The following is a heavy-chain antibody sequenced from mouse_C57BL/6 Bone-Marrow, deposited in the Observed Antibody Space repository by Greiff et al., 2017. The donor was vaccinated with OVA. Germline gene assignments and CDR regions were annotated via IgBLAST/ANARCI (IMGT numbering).Heavy chain of an antibody. V-gene: IGHV1-69*01. CDR2: IDPSDSYT. CDR3: ATYYYGSSYSY. D-gene: IGHD1-1*01. J-gene: IGHJ2*01. Sequence: QVQLQQPGAELVMPGASVKLSCKASGYTFTSYWMHWVKQRPGQGLEWIGEIDPSDSYTNYNQKFKGKSTLTVDKSSSTAYMQLSSLTSEDSAVYYCATYYYGSSYSYWGQGTTLTVSS. CDR1: GYTFTSYW.